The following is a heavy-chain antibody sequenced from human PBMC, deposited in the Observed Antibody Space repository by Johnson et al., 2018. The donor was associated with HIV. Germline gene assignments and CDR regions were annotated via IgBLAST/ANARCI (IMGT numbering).Heavy chain of an antibody. V-gene: IGHV3-30*18. Sequence: VQLVESGGGLVQPGGSLRLSCAASGFTFRSYAMHWVRQAPGKGLEWVAVISYDGSNKYYADSVKGRFTISRDNSKNTLYLQMNSLRAEDTAVYYCAKDKAVVTALYDAFDIWGQGTMVTVSS. J-gene: IGHJ3*02. CDR3: AKDKAVVTALYDAFDI. D-gene: IGHD2-21*02. CDR2: ISYDGSNK. CDR1: GFTFRSYA.